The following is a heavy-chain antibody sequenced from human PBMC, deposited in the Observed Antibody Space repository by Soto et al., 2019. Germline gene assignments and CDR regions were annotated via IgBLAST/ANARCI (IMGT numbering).Heavy chain of an antibody. CDR3: ARDIAVAGTSHNWFDP. D-gene: IGHD6-19*01. Sequence: SETLSLTCTVSGGSISSSSYYWGWIRQPPGKGLEWIGRIYYSGSTYYNPSLKSRVTISVDTSKNQYSLKLSSETAATTAVYYWARDIAVAGTSHNWFDPWGQGTLVTVSS. V-gene: IGHV4-39*01. CDR2: IYYSGST. CDR1: GGSISSSSYY. J-gene: IGHJ5*02.